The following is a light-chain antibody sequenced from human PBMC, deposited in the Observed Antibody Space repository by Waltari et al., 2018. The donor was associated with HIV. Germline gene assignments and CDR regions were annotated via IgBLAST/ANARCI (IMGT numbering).Light chain of an antibody. J-gene: IGKJ3*01. CDR3: QQSYSTPLFT. V-gene: IGKV1-39*01. Sequence: IQMSQSPSPRSAPVAARVSMTCRASQSISSYLKWYQQKPGKAPKLLIYAASSLQSGVPSRFSGSGSGTDFTLTISSLQPEDFATYYCQQSYSTPLFTFGPGTKVDIK. CDR1: QSISSY. CDR2: AAS.